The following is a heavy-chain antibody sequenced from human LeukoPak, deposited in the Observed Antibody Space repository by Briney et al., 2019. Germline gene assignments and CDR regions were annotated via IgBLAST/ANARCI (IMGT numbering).Heavy chain of an antibody. D-gene: IGHD1-1*01. Sequence: PSETLSLTCTVSSGSISSGDYYWNWIRQPPGKGLEWIGYIYYSGSTYYNPSLKSRVTISVDTSKNQFSLKLTSVTAADTAVYYCARGRTTGTTEAFDIWGQGTMVTVSS. CDR2: IYYSGST. CDR3: ARGRTTGTTEAFDI. CDR1: SGSISSGDYY. V-gene: IGHV4-30-4*08. J-gene: IGHJ3*02.